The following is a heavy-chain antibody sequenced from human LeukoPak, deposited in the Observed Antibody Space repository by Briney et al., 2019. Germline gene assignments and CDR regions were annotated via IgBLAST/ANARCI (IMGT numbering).Heavy chain of an antibody. Sequence: ASVKVSCKASGYTFTGYYMHWVRQASGQGLEWMGWINPNSGGTNYAQKFQGWVTMTRDTSISTAYMELSRLRSDDTAVYYCARMIAAALPIDYWGQGTLVTVSS. D-gene: IGHD6-13*01. CDR1: GYTFTGYY. CDR3: ARMIAAALPIDY. CDR2: INPNSGGT. J-gene: IGHJ4*02. V-gene: IGHV1-2*04.